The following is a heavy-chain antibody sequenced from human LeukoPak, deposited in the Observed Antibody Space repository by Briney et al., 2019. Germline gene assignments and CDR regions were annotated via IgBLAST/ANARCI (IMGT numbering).Heavy chain of an antibody. D-gene: IGHD4/OR15-4a*01. CDR3: AKDQGANYYYYMDV. V-gene: IGHV3-33*06. CDR2: IWYDGSNE. J-gene: IGHJ6*03. Sequence: GGSLRLSCAASGFTFSTSGMHWVRQAPGKGLEWVALIWYDGSNEYADSVKGRFTISRDNSKNTLYRQMNSLRAEDTAVYHCAKDQGANYYYYMDVWGKGATVTVSS. CDR1: GFTFSTSG.